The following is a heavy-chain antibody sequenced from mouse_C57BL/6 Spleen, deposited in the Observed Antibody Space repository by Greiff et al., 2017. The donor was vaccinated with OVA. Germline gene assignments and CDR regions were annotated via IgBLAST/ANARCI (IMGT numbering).Heavy chain of an antibody. J-gene: IGHJ2*01. Sequence: EVQRVESGGDLVKPGGSLKLSCAASGFTFSSYGMSWVRQTPDKRLEWVATISSGGSYTYYPDSVKGRFTISRDNAKNTLYLQMSSLKSEDTDMYYCARQGSSDYFDYWGQGTTLTVSS. CDR3: ARQGSSDYFDY. CDR1: GFTFSSYG. CDR2: ISSGGSYT. D-gene: IGHD1-1*01. V-gene: IGHV5-6*01.